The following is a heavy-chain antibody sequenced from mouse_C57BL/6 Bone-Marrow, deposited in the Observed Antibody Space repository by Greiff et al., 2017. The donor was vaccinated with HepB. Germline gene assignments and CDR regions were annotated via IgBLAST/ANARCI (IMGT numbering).Heavy chain of an antibody. CDR3: FSVYSNYEDYAMDY. CDR2: INPNNGGT. D-gene: IGHD2-5*01. V-gene: IGHV1-22*01. Sequence: VQLKQSGPELVKPGASVKMSCKASGYTFTDYNMHWVKQSHGKSLEWIGYINPNNGGTSYNQKFKGKATLTVNKSSSTAYMELRSLTSEDSAVYYCFSVYSNYEDYAMDYWGQGTSVTVSS. CDR1: GYTFTDYN. J-gene: IGHJ4*01.